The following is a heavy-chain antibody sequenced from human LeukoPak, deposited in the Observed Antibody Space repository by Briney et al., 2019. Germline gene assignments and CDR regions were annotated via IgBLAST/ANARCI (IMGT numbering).Heavy chain of an antibody. V-gene: IGHV4-39*07. CDR2: VFYNGAT. CDR1: GGSISSSIYY. D-gene: IGHD2-2*02. Sequence: SETLSLTCIVSGGSISSSIYYWAWVRQPPGKGLEWIGTVFYNGATQYNPSLKSRVTISVDRSKNQFSLKLSSVTAADTAVYYCARGGYCSSTSCYMVDWFDPWGQGTLVTVSS. CDR3: ARGGYCSSTSCYMVDWFDP. J-gene: IGHJ5*02.